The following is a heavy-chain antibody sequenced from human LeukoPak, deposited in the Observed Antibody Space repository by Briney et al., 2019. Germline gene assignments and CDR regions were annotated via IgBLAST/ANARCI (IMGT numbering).Heavy chain of an antibody. V-gene: IGHV3-23*01. D-gene: IGHD6-13*01. CDR1: GFTFSSYA. J-gene: IGHJ4*02. Sequence: GGSLRLSCAASGFTFSSYAMSWVRQAPGKGLEWVSGISGSGVSTKYADSVKGRFTISRDNSKNTLYLQMNSLRAEDTAVYYCAKDRAAAAGPYYFDYWGQGTLVTVSS. CDR3: AKDRAAAAGPYYFDY. CDR2: ISGSGVST.